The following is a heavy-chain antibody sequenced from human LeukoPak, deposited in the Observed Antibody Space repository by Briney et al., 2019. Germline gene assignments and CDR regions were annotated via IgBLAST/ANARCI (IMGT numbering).Heavy chain of an antibody. CDR3: ARVRYYMDV. V-gene: IGHV3-11*01. Sequence: GGPLRLSCAASGFTFSYYYMSWLRQAQGKGREWVSYISSSCSTIYYAVSVKGRFTISRDNAKNSLYLQMNSLRAEDTAVYYCARVRYYMDVWGKGTTVTVSS. J-gene: IGHJ6*03. CDR2: ISSSCSTI. CDR1: GFTFSYYY.